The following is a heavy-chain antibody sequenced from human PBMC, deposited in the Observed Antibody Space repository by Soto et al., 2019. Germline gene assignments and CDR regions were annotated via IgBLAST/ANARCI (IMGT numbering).Heavy chain of an antibody. Sequence: ASVKVSCKASGYTFTSYGIGWVRQAPGQGLEWMGWISAYDGNTNYAQRLQGRVTMTTDTSTSTAYMELRSLRSDDTAVYYCARDSYDSSGFAIDYWGQGTLVTSPQ. D-gene: IGHD3-22*01. CDR1: GYTFTSYG. CDR2: ISAYDGNT. V-gene: IGHV1-18*04. J-gene: IGHJ4*02. CDR3: ARDSYDSSGFAIDY.